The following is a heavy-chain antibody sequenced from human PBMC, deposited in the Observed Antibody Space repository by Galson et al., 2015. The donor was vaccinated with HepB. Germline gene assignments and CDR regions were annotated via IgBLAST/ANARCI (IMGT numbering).Heavy chain of an antibody. V-gene: IGHV3-64D*06. Sequence: SLRLSCAASGFTFTNYAMHWVRQAPGKGLEYVSGISSNGDSTYYTDSVKGRVTISRDNSKSTLYLQMSGLRAEDTAVYYCARGDCSSTSCYASTLYYYYGMDVWGQGTTVTVSS. CDR2: ISSNGDST. CDR3: ARGDCSSTSCYASTLYYYYGMDV. D-gene: IGHD2-2*01. J-gene: IGHJ6*02. CDR1: GFTFTNYA.